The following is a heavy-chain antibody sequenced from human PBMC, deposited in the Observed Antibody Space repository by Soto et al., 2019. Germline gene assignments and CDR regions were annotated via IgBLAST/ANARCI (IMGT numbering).Heavy chain of an antibody. CDR1: GGSFSGYY. D-gene: IGHD6-19*01. Sequence: PSETLSLTCAVSGGSFSGYYWSWIRQPPGKGLEWIGEINYSGSTNYNPSFKSRVTISVDTSKNQFSLKLSSVTAADTAVYYCAIAVADAFDIWGQGTMVTVSS. V-gene: IGHV4-34*01. CDR2: INYSGST. J-gene: IGHJ3*02. CDR3: AIAVADAFDI.